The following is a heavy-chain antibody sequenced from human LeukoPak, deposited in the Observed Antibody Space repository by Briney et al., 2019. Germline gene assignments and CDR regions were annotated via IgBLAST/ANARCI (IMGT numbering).Heavy chain of an antibody. D-gene: IGHD3-3*01. Sequence: SGTLSLTCTVSGDSINSLDLWSWVRQPPGKGLEWIGEMYLSGTTHSNPSVKSRVTISIDKSKNQFFLNLSSVTAADTAVYYCARINDFWSGPTLDVWGQGTTVTVSS. CDR1: GDSINSLDL. J-gene: IGHJ6*02. V-gene: IGHV4-4*02. CDR2: MYLSGTT. CDR3: ARINDFWSGPTLDV.